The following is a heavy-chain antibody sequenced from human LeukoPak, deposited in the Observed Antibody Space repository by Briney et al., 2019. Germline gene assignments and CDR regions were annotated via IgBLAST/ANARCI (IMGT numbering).Heavy chain of an antibody. CDR3: ARVGGSGQSLAFDI. J-gene: IGHJ3*02. D-gene: IGHD2-15*01. CDR1: GFTVSSNY. V-gene: IGHV3-66*01. CDR2: IYSGGST. Sequence: GGSLRLSCAASGFTVSSNYMSWVRQAPGKGLEWVSVIYSGGSTYYADSVKGRFTISRDNSKNTLYLQMNSLRAEDTAVHYCARVGGSGQSLAFDIWGQGTMVTVSS.